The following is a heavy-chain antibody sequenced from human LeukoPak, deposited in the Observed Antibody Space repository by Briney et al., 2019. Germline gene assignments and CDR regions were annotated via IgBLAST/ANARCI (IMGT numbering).Heavy chain of an antibody. CDR1: GFTFDKYG. CDR3: AKDRETTASGTFDY. D-gene: IGHD1-1*01. Sequence: GGSLRLSCAASGFTFDKYGMHYIRQAPSKGLEWVAVILEDGRIKKYADSVKDRFTISRDNTNNTLYLQMNRLRAEDTGIYFCAKDRETTASGTFDYWGLGTLVAVSS. V-gene: IGHV3-30*18. CDR2: ILEDGRIK. J-gene: IGHJ4*02.